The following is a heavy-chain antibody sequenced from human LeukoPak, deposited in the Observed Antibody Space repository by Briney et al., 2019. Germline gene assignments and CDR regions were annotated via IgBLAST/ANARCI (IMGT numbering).Heavy chain of an antibody. J-gene: IGHJ4*02. D-gene: IGHD3-22*01. CDR2: ISYDGSNK. V-gene: IGHV3-30-3*01. Sequence: PGRSLRLSCAASGFTFSSYAMHWVRQAPGKGLEWVAVISYDGSNKYYADFVKGRFTISRDNSKNTLYLQMNSLRAEDTAVYYCARDKVVVITYYFDYWGQGTLVTVSS. CDR3: ARDKVVVITYYFDY. CDR1: GFTFSSYA.